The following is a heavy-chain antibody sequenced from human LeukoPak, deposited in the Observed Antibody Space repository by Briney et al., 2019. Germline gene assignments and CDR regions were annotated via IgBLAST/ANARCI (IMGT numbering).Heavy chain of an antibody. Sequence: GGSLRLSCAPSGFIFSKYAMTWVRQAPGKGLEWVSAISDSGVSTYYADSVKGRFTISRDNFKNTLYLQMNSLRAEDTAIYYCAKDLGVRYFDPIDYWGQGTLVSVSS. D-gene: IGHD3-9*01. CDR3: AKDLGVRYFDPIDY. CDR1: GFIFSKYA. J-gene: IGHJ4*02. CDR2: ISDSGVST. V-gene: IGHV3-23*01.